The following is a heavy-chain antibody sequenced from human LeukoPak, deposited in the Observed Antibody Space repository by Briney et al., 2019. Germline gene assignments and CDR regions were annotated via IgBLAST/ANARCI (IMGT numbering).Heavy chain of an antibody. CDR1: GFTFSSYW. J-gene: IGHJ6*02. CDR2: IKQDGSEK. CDR3: ARSPTSGYDFWSGYYYYGMDV. V-gene: IGHV3-7*03. D-gene: IGHD3-3*01. Sequence: GGSLRLSCAASGFTFSSYWMSWVRQAPGKGLEWVANIKQDGSEKQYVDSLKGRFTISRDNAKNSLYLQMNSLRAEDTAVYYCARSPTSGYDFWSGYYYYGMDVWGQGTTVTVSS.